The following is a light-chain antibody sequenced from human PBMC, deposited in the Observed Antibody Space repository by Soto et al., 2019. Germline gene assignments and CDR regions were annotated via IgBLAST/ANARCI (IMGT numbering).Light chain of an antibody. CDR3: RSYTSSSTLV. Sequence: QSALTQPASVSGSPGQSITISCTGTSSDVGGYNYVSLYQQHPGKAPKLMIYDVSNRPSGVSNRFSGYKSGNTASLTISGLQAEDEADYYCRSYTSSSTLVFGTGTKLTVL. CDR2: DVS. CDR1: SSDVGGYNY. V-gene: IGLV2-14*01. J-gene: IGLJ1*01.